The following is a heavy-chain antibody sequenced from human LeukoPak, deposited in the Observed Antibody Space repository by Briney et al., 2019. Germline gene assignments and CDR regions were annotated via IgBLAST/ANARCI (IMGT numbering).Heavy chain of an antibody. J-gene: IGHJ4*02. CDR2: INSDGSTT. CDR1: GFTFSSYW. V-gene: IGHV3-74*01. Sequence: PGGSLRLSCAAYGFTFSSYWMHWVRQAPGKGLMWVSRINSDGSTTSYADSVKGRFTISRDNAKNTLYLHMNSLRAEDTAVYYCARDRDGYNSFDYWGQGTLVTVSS. D-gene: IGHD5-24*01. CDR3: ARDRDGYNSFDY.